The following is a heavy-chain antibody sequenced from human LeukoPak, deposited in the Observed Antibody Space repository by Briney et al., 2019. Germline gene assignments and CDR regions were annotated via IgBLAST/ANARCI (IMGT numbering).Heavy chain of an antibody. J-gene: IGHJ4*02. D-gene: IGHD4-11*01. CDR2: ISYDGSNK. V-gene: IGHV3-30*14. CDR3: ARARRCGLYSDYGGCFDY. CDR1: GFTFSSYA. Sequence: GGSLRLSCAASGFTFSSYAMHWVRQAPGKGLEWVAVISYDGSNKYYADSVKGRFTISRDNSKNTLSLQMNSLRAEDTAVYYCARARRCGLYSDYGGCFDYWGQGTLVTVSS.